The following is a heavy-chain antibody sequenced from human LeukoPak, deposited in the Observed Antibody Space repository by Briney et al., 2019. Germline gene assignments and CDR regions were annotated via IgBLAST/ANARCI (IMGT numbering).Heavy chain of an antibody. Sequence: ASVKVSCNASGYTFTGYYMHWVRQAPGQGLEWMGWINPNSGGTNYAQKLRGRVTMTSDPSISTAYMELSRLRSDDTAVYYCAREGYDYVWGSYRYRWFDPWGQGTLVTVSS. D-gene: IGHD3-16*02. J-gene: IGHJ5*02. V-gene: IGHV1-2*02. CDR2: INPNSGGT. CDR1: GYTFTGYY. CDR3: AREGYDYVWGSYRYRWFDP.